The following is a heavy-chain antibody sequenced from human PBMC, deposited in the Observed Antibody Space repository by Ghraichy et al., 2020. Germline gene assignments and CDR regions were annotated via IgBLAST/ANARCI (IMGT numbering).Heavy chain of an antibody. CDR2: ISTDSRTI. CDR3: ARSPAVYCSSTSCYGYYMDV. Sequence: GGSLRLSCAASEFSFSSYSMNWVRQAPGKGLEWLSYISTDSRTIHYTDSVRGRFTISRDKAKSSLYLQMNGLRAEDTAVYYCARSPAVYCSSTSCYGYYMDVWGTGTTVTVSS. CDR1: EFSFSSYS. D-gene: IGHD2-2*01. J-gene: IGHJ6*03. V-gene: IGHV3-48*01.